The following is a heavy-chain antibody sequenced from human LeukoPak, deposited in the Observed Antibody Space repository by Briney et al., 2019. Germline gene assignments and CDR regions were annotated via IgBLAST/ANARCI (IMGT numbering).Heavy chain of an antibody. V-gene: IGHV4-34*01. J-gene: IGHJ4*02. CDR3: ARGLVATSSGDPFDY. CDR2: INHSGST. Sequence: SETLSLTCAVYGGSFSGYYWSWIRQPPGKGLEWIGEINHSGSTNYNPSLKSRVTISLDTSKNQFSLKLSSVTAADTAVYYCARGLVATSSGDPFDYWGPGTLVTVSS. CDR1: GGSFSGYY. D-gene: IGHD5-12*01.